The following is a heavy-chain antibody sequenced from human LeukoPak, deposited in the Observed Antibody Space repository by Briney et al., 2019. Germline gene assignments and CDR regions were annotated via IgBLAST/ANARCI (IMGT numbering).Heavy chain of an antibody. J-gene: IGHJ2*01. Sequence: GRSLRLSCAASGFTFSNYGMHWVRQAPGKGLEWVAVIWSDESNKYYADSVKGRFTISRDNFKNTLYLHMNRLRAGDTTVYYCARGVVGATTGWYFDLWGRGTLVTVSS. D-gene: IGHD1-26*01. CDR2: IWSDESNK. V-gene: IGHV3-33*01. CDR3: ARGVVGATTGWYFDL. CDR1: GFTFSNYG.